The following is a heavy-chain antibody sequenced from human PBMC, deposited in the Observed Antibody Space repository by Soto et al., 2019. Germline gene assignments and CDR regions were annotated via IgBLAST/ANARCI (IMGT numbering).Heavy chain of an antibody. V-gene: IGHV4-34*01. Sequence: SETLSLTCAVYGGSFSGYYWSWIRQPPGKGLEWIGEINHSGSTNYNPSLKSRVTISVDTSKNQFSLKLSSVTAADTAVYYCARSRVDYGVYVWSGVNSPVFDYWGQGTLVTVSS. CDR3: ARSRVDYGVYVWSGVNSPVFDY. D-gene: IGHD4-17*01. CDR2: INHSGST. J-gene: IGHJ4*02. CDR1: GGSFSGYY.